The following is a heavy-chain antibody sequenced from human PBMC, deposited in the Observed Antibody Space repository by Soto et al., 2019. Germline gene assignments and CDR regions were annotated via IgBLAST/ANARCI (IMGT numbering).Heavy chain of an antibody. CDR2: ISGSGGST. CDR3: AKPLTTRQREQWLYYYGMDV. J-gene: IGHJ6*02. Sequence: GGSLRLSCAASGFTFSSYAMSWVRQAPGKGLEWVSAISGSGGSTYYADSVKGRFTISRDNSKNTLYLQMNSLRAEDTAVYYCAKPLTTRQREQWLYYYGMDVWGQGTTVTVSS. D-gene: IGHD6-19*01. CDR1: GFTFSSYA. V-gene: IGHV3-23*01.